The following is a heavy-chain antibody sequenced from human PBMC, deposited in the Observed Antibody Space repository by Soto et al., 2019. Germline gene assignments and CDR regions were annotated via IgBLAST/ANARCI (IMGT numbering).Heavy chain of an antibody. CDR3: ARGQYSSSSDALDI. V-gene: IGHV1-8*01. D-gene: IGHD6-6*01. CDR1: GYTFTSYD. Sequence: ASVKVSCKASGYTFTSYDINWVRQATGQGLEWMGWMNPNSGNTGYAQKFQGRVTMTRNTSISTAYMELSSLRSEDPVVYYCARGQYSSSSDALDIWGQGTMVTVSS. J-gene: IGHJ3*02. CDR2: MNPNSGNT.